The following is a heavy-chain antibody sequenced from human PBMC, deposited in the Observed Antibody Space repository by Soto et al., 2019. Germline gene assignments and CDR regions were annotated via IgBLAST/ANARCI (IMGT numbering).Heavy chain of an antibody. CDR2: IYYSGST. Sequence: TSETLSLTCTVSGGSISSYYWSWIRQPPGKGLEWIGYIYYSGSTNYNPSLKSRVTISVDTSKNQFSLKLSSVTAADAAVYYCARELRYFDWLPDAFDIWGQGTMVTV. V-gene: IGHV4-59*01. D-gene: IGHD3-9*01. CDR1: GGSISSYY. CDR3: ARELRYFDWLPDAFDI. J-gene: IGHJ3*02.